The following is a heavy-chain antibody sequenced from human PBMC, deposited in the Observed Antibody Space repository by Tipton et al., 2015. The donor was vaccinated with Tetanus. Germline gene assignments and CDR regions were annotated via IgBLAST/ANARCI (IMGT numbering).Heavy chain of an antibody. CDR2: IYYSGST. J-gene: IGHJ5*02. D-gene: IGHD6-6*01. V-gene: IGHV4-59*12. CDR1: GGSISSYF. CDR3: ARDQGGGRVVRLNWFDP. Sequence: TLSLTCSVSGGSISSYFWSWIRQSPGQGLEWIGLIYYSGSTSYNPSLKSRVTISVDTSKNQFSLDVHSVTAADTAVYYCARDQGGGRVVRLNWFDPWGQGTLVTVSS.